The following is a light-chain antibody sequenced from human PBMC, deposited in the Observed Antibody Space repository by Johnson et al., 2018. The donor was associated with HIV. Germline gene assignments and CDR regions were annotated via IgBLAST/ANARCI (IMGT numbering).Light chain of an antibody. CDR2: DNN. CDR3: GTWDSSLSAGV. Sequence: QSVLTQPPSVSAAPGQKVTISCSGSSSNIGNNYVSWYQQLPGTAPKLLIYDNNKRPSGIPDRFSGPTSGTSATLVTTALQPGDEADYYCGTWDSSLSAGVFGTGTKVTVL. V-gene: IGLV1-51*01. CDR1: SSNIGNNY. J-gene: IGLJ1*01.